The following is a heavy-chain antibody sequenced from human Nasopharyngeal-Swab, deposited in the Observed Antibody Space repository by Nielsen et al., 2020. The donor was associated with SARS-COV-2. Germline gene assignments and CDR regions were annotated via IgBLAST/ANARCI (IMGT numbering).Heavy chain of an antibody. D-gene: IGHD6-19*01. Sequence: SVKVSCKASGFTFTSSAMQWVRQARGQRLEWIGWIVVGSGNTNYAQKFQERVTITRDMSTSTAYMELSSLRSEDTAVYYCAAEVRYSSGWWVYYYYGMDVWGQGTTVTVSS. CDR3: AAEVRYSSGWWVYYYYGMDV. CDR2: IVVGSGNT. J-gene: IGHJ6*02. CDR1: GFTFTSSA. V-gene: IGHV1-58*02.